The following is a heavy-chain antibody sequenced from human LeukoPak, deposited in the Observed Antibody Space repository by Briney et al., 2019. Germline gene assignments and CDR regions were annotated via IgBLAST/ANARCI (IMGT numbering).Heavy chain of an antibody. Sequence: ASVRVSCKASGYTFPTYAMYWVRQAPGERLEWMGWISAYNGNTNYAQKLQGRVTMTTDTSTSTAYMELRSLRSDDTAVYYCARGDYVDLGWFDPWGQGTLVTVSS. V-gene: IGHV1-18*01. CDR2: ISAYNGNT. CDR1: GYTFPTYA. J-gene: IGHJ5*02. CDR3: ARGDYVDLGWFDP. D-gene: IGHD4-17*01.